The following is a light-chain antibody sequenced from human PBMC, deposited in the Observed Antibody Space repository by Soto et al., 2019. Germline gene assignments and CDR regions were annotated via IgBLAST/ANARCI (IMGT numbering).Light chain of an antibody. J-gene: IGKJ4*01. V-gene: IGKV1-27*01. Sequence: DIQMTQSPSSLSASVGDRVTITCRASQGISNYLAWYQQKPGKVPKLLIYAASTLQSGVPSRFSGSGSGTDFTITISSLQPEDVATYYCQKYHRAPLTFGGGTKVEIK. CDR3: QKYHRAPLT. CDR2: AAS. CDR1: QGISNY.